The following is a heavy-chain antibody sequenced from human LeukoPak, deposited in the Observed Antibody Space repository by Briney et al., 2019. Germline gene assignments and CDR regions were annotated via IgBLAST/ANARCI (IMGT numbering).Heavy chain of an antibody. V-gene: IGHV3-74*01. CDR3: TSIRPDY. CDR1: GFTFSSYW. D-gene: IGHD3-3*01. CDR2: IKDDDSDT. Sequence: GGSLRLSCAASGFTFSSYWMHWVRQVPGKGLVWVSRIKDDDSDTDYADSVKGRFTISRDNAKNTLFLQMNSLRVEDTAVYYCTSIRPDYWGQGTLVTVSS. J-gene: IGHJ4*02.